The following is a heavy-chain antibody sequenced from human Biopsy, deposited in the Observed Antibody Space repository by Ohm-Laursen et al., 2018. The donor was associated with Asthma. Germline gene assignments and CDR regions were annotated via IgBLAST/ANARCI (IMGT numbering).Heavy chain of an antibody. CDR2: IYSGGTS. J-gene: IGHJ4*02. V-gene: IGHV3-53*01. Sequence: SLRLSCTASGFTVSRDHMFWVRQAPGKGLEWVSVIYSGGTSHTADSARGRFTISRDFSKNTLHLRMHSLRVEDTAVYYCARGDSSGWSHYYFDYWGQGTLVTVSS. D-gene: IGHD6-19*01. CDR3: ARGDSSGWSHYYFDY. CDR1: GFTVSRDH.